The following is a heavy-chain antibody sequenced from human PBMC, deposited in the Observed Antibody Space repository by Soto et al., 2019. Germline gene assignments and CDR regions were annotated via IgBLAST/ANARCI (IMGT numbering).Heavy chain of an antibody. J-gene: IGHJ4*02. Sequence: EVQLMESGGGLVQPGGSLRRSCAASGFTFSTYWMDWVRQTPGKGLEWVANINQDGSEKHYVDSVKGRFTIYRDNAKNSLYLHMSSLAAEDSALYYCSRSLNSWGQGTLVTVSS. CDR3: SRSLNS. V-gene: IGHV3-7*01. CDR2: INQDGSEK. CDR1: GFTFSTYW.